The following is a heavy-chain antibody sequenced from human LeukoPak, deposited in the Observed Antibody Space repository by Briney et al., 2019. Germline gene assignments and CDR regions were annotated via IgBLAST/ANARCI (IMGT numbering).Heavy chain of an antibody. Sequence: ASVKVSCRASGYTFTGYYMHWVRQAPGQGLEWMGWINPNSGGTNYAQKFQGRVTLTRDTSISTAYMELSRLRSDGTAVYYCARGRSTNGPFFIYWGQGTLVTVSS. CDR3: ARGRSTNGPFFIY. D-gene: IGHD1-1*01. CDR1: GYTFTGYY. J-gene: IGHJ4*02. V-gene: IGHV1-2*02. CDR2: INPNSGGT.